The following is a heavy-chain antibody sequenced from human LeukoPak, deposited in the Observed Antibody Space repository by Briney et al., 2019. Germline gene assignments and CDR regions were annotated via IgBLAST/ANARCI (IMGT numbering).Heavy chain of an antibody. CDR1: GFTFSDYY. D-gene: IGHD3-10*01. CDR3: ATLQAYDSGSFEY. J-gene: IGHJ4*02. V-gene: IGHV3-11*01. CDR2: ISSSGSTI. Sequence: GGSLRLSCAASGFTFSDYYMSWIRQAPGKGLEWVSYISSSGSTIYYADSVKGRFTISRDNAKNSLYLQMNSLRAEDTAVYYCATLQAYDSGSFEYWGQGTLLTVSS.